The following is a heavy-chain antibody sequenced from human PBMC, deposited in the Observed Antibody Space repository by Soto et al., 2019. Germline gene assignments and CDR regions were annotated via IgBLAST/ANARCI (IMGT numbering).Heavy chain of an antibody. D-gene: IGHD3-10*01. J-gene: IGHJ6*02. V-gene: IGHV4-34*01. CDR3: ARYGSGRLYGMXV. Sequence: TSETLSLTCAVYGGSFSGYYWSWIRQPPGKGLEWIGEINHSGSTNYNPSLKSRVTISVDTSKNQFSLKLSSVTAADTAVYYCARYGSGRLYGMXVWGQGTTVTVSS. CDR2: INHSGST. CDR1: GGSFSGYY.